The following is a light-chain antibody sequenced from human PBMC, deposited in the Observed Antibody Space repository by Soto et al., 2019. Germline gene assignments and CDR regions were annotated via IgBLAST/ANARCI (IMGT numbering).Light chain of an antibody. CDR3: CSYADSRASTYV. V-gene: IGLV2-23*01. CDR2: DGI. J-gene: IGLJ1*01. Sequence: QSALTQPASVSGSPGQSITISCTGPSSDVGRYILVSWYQQHPGKAPKLIIYDGIKRPSGVSNRFSGSQSGNTASLTISGLQAEDEADYYCCSYADSRASTYVFGTGTKVTVL. CDR1: SSDVGRYIL.